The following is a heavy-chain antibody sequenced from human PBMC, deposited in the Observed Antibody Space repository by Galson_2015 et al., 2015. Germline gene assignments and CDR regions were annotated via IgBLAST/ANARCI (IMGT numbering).Heavy chain of an antibody. CDR2: ISSTTTYI. CDR3: ARQILDYDFWSGYYPTNFDY. V-gene: IGHV3-21*01. CDR1: KFTFSSYY. D-gene: IGHD3-3*01. J-gene: IGHJ4*02. Sequence: SLRLSGAASKFTFSSYYMRWVRQAPGKGLEWVSSISSTTTYIYYEDSVKGRFTISRDNAKNSLYLQMNSLGAEDTAVYYCARQILDYDFWSGYYPTNFDYWGQGTLVTVSS.